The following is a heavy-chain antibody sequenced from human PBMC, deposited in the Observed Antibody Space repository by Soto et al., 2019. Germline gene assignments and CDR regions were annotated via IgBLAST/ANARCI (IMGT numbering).Heavy chain of an antibody. CDR2: IGSSSSYR. D-gene: IGHD3-10*01. J-gene: IGHJ6*02. V-gene: IGHV3-21*01. CDR1: GFSFSSYS. Sequence: PGGSLRLSCAASGFSFSSYSMNWVRQAPGKGLEWVSSIGSSSSYRYYADAGKGLFTISRDNYENSLYLKMNSLRAEDTVVYYCARDAPCYYGSGTQRVYYYGMDVGGQGTTVTVSS. CDR3: ARDAPCYYGSGTQRVYYYGMDV.